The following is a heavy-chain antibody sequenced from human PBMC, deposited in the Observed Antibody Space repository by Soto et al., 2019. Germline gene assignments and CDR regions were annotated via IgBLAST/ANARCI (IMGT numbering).Heavy chain of an antibody. Sequence: QVQLQQWGAGLLKPSETLSLTCAVYGGSFSGYYWSWIRQPPVKGLEWIGEINHSGSTNYNPSLKSRVTISVDTSKNQFSLKLSSVTAADTAVYYCARGYGTNGVCSDYWGQGTLVTVSS. V-gene: IGHV4-34*01. CDR1: GGSFSGYY. J-gene: IGHJ4*02. D-gene: IGHD2-8*01. CDR3: ARGYGTNGVCSDY. CDR2: INHSGST.